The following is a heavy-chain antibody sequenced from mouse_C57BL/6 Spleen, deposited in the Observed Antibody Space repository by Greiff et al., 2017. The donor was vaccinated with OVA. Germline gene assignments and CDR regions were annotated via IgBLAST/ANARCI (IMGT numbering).Heavy chain of an antibody. CDR2: INPNYGTT. CDR3: ARSYGSSYYYAMDY. Sequence: LVESGPELVKPGASVKISCKASGYSFTDYNMNWVKQSNGKSLEWIGVINPNYGTTSYNQKFKGKATLTVDQSSSTAYMQLNSLTSEDSAVYYCARSYGSSYYYAMDYWGQGTSVTVSS. CDR1: GYSFTDYN. J-gene: IGHJ4*01. V-gene: IGHV1-39*01. D-gene: IGHD1-1*01.